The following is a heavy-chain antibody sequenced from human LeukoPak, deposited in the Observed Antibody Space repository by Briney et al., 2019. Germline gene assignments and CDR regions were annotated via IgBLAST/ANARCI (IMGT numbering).Heavy chain of an antibody. D-gene: IGHD4-17*01. J-gene: IGHJ4*02. CDR2: ISSSGSSI. CDR1: GFTFSSFE. CDR3: AREGRYYFDY. V-gene: IGHV3-48*03. Sequence: GGSLRLSCAASGFTFSSFEFHWVRQAPGKGLEWVSYISSSGSSIYYADSVKGRFTISRDNAKNSLYLQMNNLRAEDTAVYYCAREGRYYFDYWGQGTLVTVSS.